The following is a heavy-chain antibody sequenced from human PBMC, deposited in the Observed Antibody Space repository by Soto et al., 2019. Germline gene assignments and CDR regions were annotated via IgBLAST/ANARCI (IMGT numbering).Heavy chain of an antibody. V-gene: IGHV4-59*01. CDR1: VGSISSYY. D-gene: IGHD6-13*01. CDR2: IYYSGST. J-gene: IGHJ6*02. CDR3: ARDRRYSSSFGLYYYYGMDV. Sequence: ASEALSLTCTVSVGSISSYYWSWIRQPPGKGLEWIGYIYYSGSTNYNPSLKSRVTISVDTSKNQFSLKLSSVTAADTAVYYCARDRRYSSSFGLYYYYGMDVWGQGTTVTVSS.